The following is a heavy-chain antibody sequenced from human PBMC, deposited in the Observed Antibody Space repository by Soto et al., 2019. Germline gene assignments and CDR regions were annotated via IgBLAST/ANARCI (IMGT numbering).Heavy chain of an antibody. V-gene: IGHV4-31*01. CDR2: IYYSGST. J-gene: IGHJ4*02. CDR3: ARDPSGYSYGTNFDY. CDR1: GGSISSGGYY. D-gene: IGHD5-18*01. Sequence: QVQLQESGPGLVKPSQTLSLTCTVSGGSISSGGYYWSWIRQHPGKGLEWIGYIYYSGSTYCNPSLRSPFTISVDTSKNQYTVKLRSVTAAATAVYYCARDPSGYSYGTNFDYWGQGTLVTVSS.